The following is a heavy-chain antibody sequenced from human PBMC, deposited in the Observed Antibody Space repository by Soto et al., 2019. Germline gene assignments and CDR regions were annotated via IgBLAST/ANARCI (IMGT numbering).Heavy chain of an antibody. V-gene: IGHV5-51*01. CDR3: ARGYNNGWLPNWFDP. J-gene: IGHJ5*02. D-gene: IGHD1-20*01. CDR2: IYPGDSDT. CDR1: GYIFTGYW. Sequence: GESLKISCKASGYIFTGYWIGWVRQMPGQGLEWMGIIYPGDSDTRYSPSFQGQVTISVDKSISTAYLQWNSLKTSDTAMYFCARGYNNGWLPNWFDPWGQGTLVTVSS.